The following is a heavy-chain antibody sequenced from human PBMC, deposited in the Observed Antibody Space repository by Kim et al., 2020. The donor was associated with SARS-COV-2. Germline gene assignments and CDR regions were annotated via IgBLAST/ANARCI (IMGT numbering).Heavy chain of an antibody. CDR3: ARGPGQRTIFDY. V-gene: IGHV3-53*01. J-gene: IGHJ4*02. CDR1: GFIVSNHD. Sequence: GGSLRLSCVVSGFIVSNHDMSWVRQAPGKGLEWVSVIYSGGYTYGADSVKGRFTVSRDNSKNTLYLRMNNLRVDDTAVYYCARGPGQRTIFDYWGQGTLVTVSS. D-gene: IGHD3-3*01. CDR2: IYSGGYT.